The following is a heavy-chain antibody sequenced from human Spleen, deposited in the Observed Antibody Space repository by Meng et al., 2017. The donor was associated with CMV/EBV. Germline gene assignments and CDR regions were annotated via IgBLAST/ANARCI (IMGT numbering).Heavy chain of an antibody. Sequence: GSLRLSCSVSGASISSSSYYWGWIRQPPGKGLEWIGSTYYSDRTYYNPSLKSRVTISVDTSKNQFSLKLNSVTAADTAVYYCARVLGYCSSTNCPAYYYGMDVWGQGTTVTVSS. D-gene: IGHD2-2*01. CDR1: GASISSSSYY. CDR3: ARVLGYCSSTNCPAYYYGMDV. CDR2: TYYSDRT. J-gene: IGHJ6*02. V-gene: IGHV4-39*07.